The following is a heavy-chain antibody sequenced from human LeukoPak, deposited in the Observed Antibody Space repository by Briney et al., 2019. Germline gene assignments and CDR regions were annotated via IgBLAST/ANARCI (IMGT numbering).Heavy chain of an antibody. Sequence: GGSLRLSCAASGFTFNNYFMHWVRQAPGKGLEWVSAISGSGGSTYYADSVKGRFTISRDNSKNTLYLQMNSLRAEDTAVYYCAKYRYYGSGSYRDAFDIWGQGTMVTVSS. D-gene: IGHD3-10*01. J-gene: IGHJ3*02. CDR2: ISGSGGST. CDR3: AKYRYYGSGSYRDAFDI. CDR1: GFTFNNYF. V-gene: IGHV3-23*01.